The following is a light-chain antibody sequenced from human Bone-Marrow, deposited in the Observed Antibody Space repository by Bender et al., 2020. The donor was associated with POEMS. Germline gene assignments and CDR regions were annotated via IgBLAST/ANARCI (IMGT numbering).Light chain of an antibody. V-gene: IGLV1-36*01. CDR2: YAD. J-gene: IGLJ3*02. CDR3: SAWDDSRSGWV. Sequence: QSVVTQPPSLSEAPRQRVTISCSGSSSNIGNHGVNWYQQLPGEAAKLLIYYADLLAPGVAARFSASKSGTSASLAISELQSEDEALYYCSAWDDSRSGWVFGGGTKLTVL. CDR1: SSNIGNHG.